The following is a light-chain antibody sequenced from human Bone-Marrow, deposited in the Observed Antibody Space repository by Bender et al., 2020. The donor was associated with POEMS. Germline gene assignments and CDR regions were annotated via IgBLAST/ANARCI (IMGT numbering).Light chain of an antibody. V-gene: IGLV2-23*02. CDR2: EVH. Sequence: QSALTQPASVSGSPGQSITISCIGTTSDIGTYNLVSWYQQHPGKVPKLIIFEVHKRPSGVSNRFSGSKSGNTASLTISGLQAEDEAEYHCCSYASGSTLVFGGGTQVTVL. J-gene: IGLJ2*01. CDR3: CSYASGSTLV. CDR1: TSDIGTYNL.